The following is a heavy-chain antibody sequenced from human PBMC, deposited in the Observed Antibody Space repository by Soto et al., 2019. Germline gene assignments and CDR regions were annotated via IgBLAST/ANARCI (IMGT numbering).Heavy chain of an antibody. V-gene: IGHV4-34*01. CDR1: GESFSGHI. CDR3: ARGLITGSHYSGGWYYFDS. CDR2: INHSGSA. Sequence: QVQLQQSGAGLLKPSETLSLTCAVYGESFSGHIWTWIRQTPGKGLQWIGQINHSGSASYNPSLKSRVTISVHTSNSQFSLELSSVTAADTAVYYCARGLITGSHYSGGWYYFDSWGQGTRSPSPQ. D-gene: IGHD6-19*01. J-gene: IGHJ4*02.